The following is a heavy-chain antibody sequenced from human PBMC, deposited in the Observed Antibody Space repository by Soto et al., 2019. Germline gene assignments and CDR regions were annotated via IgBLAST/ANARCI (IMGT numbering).Heavy chain of an antibody. CDR2: IYSGGST. CDR3: ARDVAGVRGYYYYGMDV. Sequence: EVQLVESGGGLIQPGGSLRLSCAASGFTVSSNYMSWVRQAPGKGLEWVSVIYSGGSTYYADSVKGRFTISRDNSKHTLYLQMNSLRAEDTAVYYCARDVAGVRGYYYYGMDVWGQGTTVTVSS. D-gene: IGHD6-19*01. J-gene: IGHJ6*02. CDR1: GFTVSSNY. V-gene: IGHV3-53*01.